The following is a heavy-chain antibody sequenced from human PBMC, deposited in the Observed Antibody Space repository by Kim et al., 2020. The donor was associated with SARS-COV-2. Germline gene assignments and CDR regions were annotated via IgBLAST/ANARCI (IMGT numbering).Heavy chain of an antibody. V-gene: IGHV4-30-4*01. CDR3: ARAPYPLRFLSAGGAFDI. CDR2: IYYSGST. CDR1: GGSISSGDYY. Sequence: SETLSLTCTVSGGSISSGDYYWSWIRQPPGKGLEWIGYIYYSGSTYYNPSLKSRVTRTGDTSKNQFSLKLSSVTAADTAVYYCARAPYPLRFLSAGGAFDIWGQGTMVTVSS. D-gene: IGHD3-3*01. J-gene: IGHJ3*02.